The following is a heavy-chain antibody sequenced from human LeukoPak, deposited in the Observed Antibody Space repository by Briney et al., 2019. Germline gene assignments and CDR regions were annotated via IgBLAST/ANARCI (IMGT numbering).Heavy chain of an antibody. CDR1: GGSISSSNW. CDR3: ARDQEVVVVPAALDV. CDR2: IYHSGST. V-gene: IGHV4-4*02. D-gene: IGHD2-2*01. J-gene: IGHJ6*04. Sequence: PSETLSLTCAVSGGSISSSNWWSWVRQPPGKGLEWIGEIYHSGSTNYNPSLKSRVTISVDKSKNQFSLKLSSVTAADTAVYYCARDQEVVVVPAALDVWGKGTTVTVSS.